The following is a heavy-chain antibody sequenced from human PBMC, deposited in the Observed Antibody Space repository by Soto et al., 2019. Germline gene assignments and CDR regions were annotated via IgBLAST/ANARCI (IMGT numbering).Heavy chain of an antibody. CDR2: IGTLSDT. CDR3: ARGRSFSYDSTPPPMFDP. V-gene: IGHV3-13*01. D-gene: IGHD3-10*01. CDR1: GFTFSTFD. Sequence: GGSLRLSCAGYGFTFSTFDIHWVRQAPGKXLEWVSGIGTLSDTFYAASVQGRFTISRQNAKNSVYLQMNSLRAGDTAFYYCARGRSFSYDSTPPPMFDPWGQGTLVTVSS. J-gene: IGHJ5*02.